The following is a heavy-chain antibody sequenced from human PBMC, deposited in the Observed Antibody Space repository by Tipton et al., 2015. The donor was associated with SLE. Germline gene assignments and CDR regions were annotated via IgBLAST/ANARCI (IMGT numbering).Heavy chain of an antibody. D-gene: IGHD3-3*01. J-gene: IGHJ3*02. CDR1: GGTISSSTFY. V-gene: IGHV4-39*02. CDR3: ARDRGIFGVVSGGAFDI. Sequence: LRLSCTVSGGTISSSTFYWGWIRQPPGKGLEWIGTIFYSGSTYYNPSLKSRVTISVDTSKNQFSLKLSSVTAADTAVYYCARDRGIFGVVSGGAFDIWGQGTMVTVSS. CDR2: IFYSGST.